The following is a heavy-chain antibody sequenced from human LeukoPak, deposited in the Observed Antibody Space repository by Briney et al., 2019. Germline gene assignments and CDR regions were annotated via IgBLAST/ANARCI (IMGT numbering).Heavy chain of an antibody. Sequence: TGGSLRLSCAASGFTFSSYAMSWVRQAPGKGLEWVSAISGSGGSTYYADSVKGRFTISRDNSKNTLYLQMNRLRAEDTAVYYCAKDDPGYYYYMDVWGKGTTVTISS. J-gene: IGHJ6*03. CDR3: AKDDPGYYYYMDV. CDR1: GFTFSSYA. CDR2: ISGSGGST. V-gene: IGHV3-23*01.